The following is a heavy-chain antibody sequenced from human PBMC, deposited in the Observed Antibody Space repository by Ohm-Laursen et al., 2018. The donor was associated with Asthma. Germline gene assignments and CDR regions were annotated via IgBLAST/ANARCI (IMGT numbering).Heavy chain of an antibody. J-gene: IGHJ6*02. CDR3: ARGADQYGMDV. D-gene: IGHD2-2*01. V-gene: IGHV1-69*01. CDR2: IYPIFGSA. CDR1: GGTFSRSA. Sequence: SSVKVSCKASGGTFSRSAISWVRQAPGQGLEWMGGIYPIFGSANYAQKFQGRVTITADESTSTVYMELSSLRSEDTAVYYCARGADQYGMDVWGQGTTVTVSS.